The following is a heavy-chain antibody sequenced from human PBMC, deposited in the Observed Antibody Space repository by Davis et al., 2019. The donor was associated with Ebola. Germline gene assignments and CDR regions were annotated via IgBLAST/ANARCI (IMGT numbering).Heavy chain of an antibody. J-gene: IGHJ4*02. Sequence: ASVKVSCKASGGTFSSYAISWVRQAPGQGLEWMGRINPNSGGTNYAQKFQGRVTMTRDTSISTAYMELSRLRSDDTAVYYCARRGSSLFELDYWGQGTLVTVSS. CDR3: ARRGSSLFELDY. CDR2: INPNSGGT. D-gene: IGHD6-13*01. V-gene: IGHV1-2*06. CDR1: GGTFSSYA.